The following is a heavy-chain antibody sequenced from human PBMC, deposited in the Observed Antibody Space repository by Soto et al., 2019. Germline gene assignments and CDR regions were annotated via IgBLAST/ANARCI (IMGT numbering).Heavy chain of an antibody. J-gene: IGHJ4*02. Sequence: GGSLRLSCAASGFTFSDYYINWFRQAPGKGLEWVSYISSSGSSIYYADSVKGRFTISRDNAKNSLYLQMNSLRAEDTAVYYCARVRTSMIQVVFDYWGQGTQVTVSS. V-gene: IGHV3-11*01. D-gene: IGHD3-22*01. CDR3: ARVRTSMIQVVFDY. CDR1: GFTFSDYY. CDR2: ISSSGSSI.